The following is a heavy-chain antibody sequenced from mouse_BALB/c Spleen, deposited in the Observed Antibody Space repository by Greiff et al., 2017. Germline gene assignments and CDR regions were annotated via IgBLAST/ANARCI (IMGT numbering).Heavy chain of an antibody. CDR1: GFTFSSYG. Sequence: EVKLQESGGGLVQPGGSLKLSCAASGFTFSSYGMSWVRQTPDKRLELVATINSNGGSTYYPDSVKGRFTISRDNAKNTLYLQMSSLKSEDTAMYYCARSYGKAFAYWGQGTLVTVSA. V-gene: IGHV5-6-3*01. CDR3: ARSYGKAFAY. CDR2: INSNGGST. J-gene: IGHJ3*01. D-gene: IGHD2-1*01.